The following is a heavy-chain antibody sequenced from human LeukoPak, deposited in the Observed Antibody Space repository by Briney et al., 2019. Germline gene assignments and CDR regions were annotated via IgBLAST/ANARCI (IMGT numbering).Heavy chain of an antibody. CDR1: GFTFSSYD. CDR3: ARALRYDSSGPTDAFDI. CDR2: NGTAGDT. D-gene: IGHD3-22*01. J-gene: IGHJ3*02. V-gene: IGHV3-13*01. Sequence: GGSLRLSCAASGFTFSSYDMHWVRQATGKGLEWVSANGTAGDTYYPGSVKGRFTISRENAKNSLYLQMNSLRAGDTAVYYCARALRYDSSGPTDAFDIWGQGTMVTVSS.